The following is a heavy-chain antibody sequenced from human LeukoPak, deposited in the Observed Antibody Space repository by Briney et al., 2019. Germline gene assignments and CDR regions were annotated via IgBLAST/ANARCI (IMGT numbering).Heavy chain of an antibody. CDR1: GFTFGSYA. CDR2: IKFDGSNI. V-gene: IGHV3-30*04. CDR3: VREKSTGDYRTSDY. Sequence: SLRLSCAASGFTFGSYAMHWVRQAPVKGLEWVAVIKFDGSNIHYADSVRGRFTISRDNSKNTLYLQINSLRAEDTAIYYCVREKSTGDYRTSDYWGQGTLVTVPS. D-gene: IGHD3-9*01. J-gene: IGHJ4*02.